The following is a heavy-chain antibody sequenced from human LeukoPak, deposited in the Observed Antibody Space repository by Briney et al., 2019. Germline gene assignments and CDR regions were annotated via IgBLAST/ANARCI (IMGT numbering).Heavy chain of an antibody. CDR2: IYYSGST. D-gene: IGHD5-18*01. J-gene: IGHJ4*01. CDR3: ARAVVGYSYGYFDY. V-gene: IGHV4-59*01. Sequence: SETLAPTFTVSGGSISSYYWSWIRESPGKGLEWIGYIYYSGSTNYNPSLKSRVTISVDTSKNQFSLKLSSVTAADTAVYYCARAVVGYSYGYFDYWGHGNLASVSS. CDR1: GGSISSYY.